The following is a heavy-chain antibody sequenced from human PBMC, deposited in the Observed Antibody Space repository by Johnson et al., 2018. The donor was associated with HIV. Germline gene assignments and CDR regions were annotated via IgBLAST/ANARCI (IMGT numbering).Heavy chain of an antibody. D-gene: IGHD3-16*01. J-gene: IGHJ3*02. CDR2: IKQDGSDK. V-gene: IGHV3-7*01. CDR3: ARDYVTAFDI. CDR1: GFPFSSCW. Sequence: VQLVESGGGLVQPGGSLRLSCAASGFPFSSCWMSWVRQAPGKGLEWVASIKQDGSDKYYVDSVKGRFTISRDNAKNSLYLQMNSLRAEDTAVYYCARDYVTAFDIWGQGTMVTVSS.